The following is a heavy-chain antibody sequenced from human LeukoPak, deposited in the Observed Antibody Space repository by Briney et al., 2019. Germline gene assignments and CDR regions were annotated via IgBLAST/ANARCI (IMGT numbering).Heavy chain of an antibody. CDR2: INWNGGSI. D-gene: IGHD3-22*01. V-gene: IGHV3-20*04. J-gene: IGHJ4*02. CDR1: GFTFSSYA. CDR3: ARVQYYDSSGYDY. Sequence: GGSLRLSCAASGFTFSSYAMSWVRQAPGKGLEWVSGINWNGGSIGYADSVKGRFTISRDNAKNSLYLQMNSLRAEDTALYYCARVQYYDSSGYDYWGQGTLVTVSS.